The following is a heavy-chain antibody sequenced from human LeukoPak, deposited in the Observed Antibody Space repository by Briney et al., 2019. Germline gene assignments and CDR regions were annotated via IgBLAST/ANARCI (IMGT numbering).Heavy chain of an antibody. J-gene: IGHJ4*02. CDR1: GFSFSSYG. D-gene: IGHD2-8*02. CDR2: ISYDGSNN. CDR3: AKTLATGGGSYNMDV. Sequence: PGGSLRLSCAASGFSFSSYGMHWVRQAPGKGLEWVAFISYDGSNNYYADSVKGRFTISRDNSKNTLFLQMPSLRAEDTALYYCAKTLATGGGSYNMDVWGQGTLVTVSS. V-gene: IGHV3-30*18.